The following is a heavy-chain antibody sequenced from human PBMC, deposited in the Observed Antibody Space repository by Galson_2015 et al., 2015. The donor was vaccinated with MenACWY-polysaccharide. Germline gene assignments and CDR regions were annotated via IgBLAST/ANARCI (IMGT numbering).Heavy chain of an antibody. D-gene: IGHD2-2*01. CDR2: INHSGST. CDR1: GGSFSGYY. CDR3: ARVEGSIVVVPAAPIGWFAP. Sequence: SETLSLTCAVYGGSFSGYYWSWIRQPPGKGLEWIGEINHSGSTNYNPSLKSRVTISVDTSKNQFSVKLNSVTAADTAVHYCARVEGSIVVVPAAPIGWFAPWGQGFLVTVSS. V-gene: IGHV4-34*01. J-gene: IGHJ5*02.